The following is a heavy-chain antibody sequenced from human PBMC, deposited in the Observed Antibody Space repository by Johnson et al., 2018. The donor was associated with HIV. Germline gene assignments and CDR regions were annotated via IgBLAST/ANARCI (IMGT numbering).Heavy chain of an antibody. CDR2: ISWNSGSI. D-gene: IGHD3-10*01. Sequence: VQLVESGGGLVQPGRSLRLSCAASGFTFDDYAMHWVRQAPGKGLEWVSGISWNSGSIGYADSVKGRFTISRDNAKNSLYLQMNSLRAEDTALYYCAKSTNRKLGFGNDAFDIWGQGTMVTVSS. V-gene: IGHV3-9*01. J-gene: IGHJ3*02. CDR3: AKSTNRKLGFGNDAFDI. CDR1: GFTFDDYA.